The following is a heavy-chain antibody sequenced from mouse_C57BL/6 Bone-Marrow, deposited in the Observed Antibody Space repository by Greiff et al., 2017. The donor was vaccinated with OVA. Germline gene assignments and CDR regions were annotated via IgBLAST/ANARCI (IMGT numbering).Heavy chain of an antibody. J-gene: IGHJ3*01. D-gene: IGHD2-1*01. CDR2: ISYDGSN. V-gene: IGHV3-6*01. Sequence: VQLQQSGPGLVQPSQSLSLTCSVTGYSITSGYYWNWIRQFPGNKLEWMGYISYDGSNNYNPSLKNRVSITRDTSKNQFFLKLNSVTTEDTATYYCARVSCNYLIAYWGQGTLVTVSA. CDR3: ARVSCNYLIAY. CDR1: GYSITSGYY.